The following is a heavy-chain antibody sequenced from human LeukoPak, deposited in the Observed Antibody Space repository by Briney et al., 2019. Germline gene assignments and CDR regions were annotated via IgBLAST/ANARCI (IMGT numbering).Heavy chain of an antibody. J-gene: IGHJ4*02. D-gene: IGHD2-2*01. CDR1: GFTLSSYS. V-gene: IGHV3-48*01. Sequence: GESLRLSCVASGFTLSSYSMNWVRQAPGKGLEWVSYISSSSSAIYYADSVKGRFTVSRDNAKNSLYLQMNSLRAEDTAVYYCARRTMPQHGPRGVPIDYWGQGTLVTVSS. CDR2: ISSSSSAI. CDR3: ARRTMPQHGPRGVPIDY.